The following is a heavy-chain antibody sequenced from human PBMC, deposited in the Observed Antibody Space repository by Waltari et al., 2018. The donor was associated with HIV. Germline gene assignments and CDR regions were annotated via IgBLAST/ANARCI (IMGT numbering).Heavy chain of an antibody. J-gene: IGHJ6*02. D-gene: IGHD3-3*01. CDR1: GYTFTSYY. CDR2: INPSGGTT. CDR3: ARDEGGGEYNDFWSGLDYYGMDV. V-gene: IGHV1-46*01. Sequence: QLQLVQSGAEVKKPGASVKVSCKASGYTFTSYYIHWVRQAPGQGLEWLGIINPSGGTTRYAQKVQGGVTMTRETSTRTVYMELSSLRSEDTAVYYCARDEGGGEYNDFWSGLDYYGMDVWGQGTTVTVSS.